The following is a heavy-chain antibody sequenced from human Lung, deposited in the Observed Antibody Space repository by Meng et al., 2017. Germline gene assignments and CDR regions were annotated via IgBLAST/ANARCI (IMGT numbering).Heavy chain of an antibody. CDR2: INHSGST. V-gene: IGHV4-34*01. D-gene: IGHD4-11*01. J-gene: IGHJ4*02. Sequence: QLQQWGAGLLKPSETLALTCVVSGGSFSDYYWSWIRQPPGKGLEWIGEINHSGSTNYNPSLESRATISVDTSQNNLSLKLSSVTAADSAVYYCARGPTTMAHDFDYWGQGTLVTVSS. CDR3: ARGPTTMAHDFDY. CDR1: GGSFSDYY.